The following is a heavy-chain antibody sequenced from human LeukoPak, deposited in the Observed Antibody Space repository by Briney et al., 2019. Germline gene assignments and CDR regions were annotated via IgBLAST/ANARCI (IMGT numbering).Heavy chain of an antibody. CDR2: ISSGSSYI. CDR1: QFTFINYS. V-gene: IGHV3-21*01. J-gene: IGHJ3*02. D-gene: IGHD2-15*01. Sequence: PGGSLRLSCAASQFTFINYSMNWVRQAPGKGLEWVSSISSGSSYIYYADSVEGRFTISRDNAKNSLYLQMDSLRAEDTAVYYCARAGPRVVAATRLYAFDIWGQGTMVTVSS. CDR3: ARAGPRVVAATRLYAFDI.